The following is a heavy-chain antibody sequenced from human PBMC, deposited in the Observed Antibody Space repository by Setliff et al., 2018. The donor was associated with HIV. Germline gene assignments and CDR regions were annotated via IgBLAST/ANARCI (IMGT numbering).Heavy chain of an antibody. CDR3: ARESPGSSWFYFDF. CDR2: IYHTGST. CDR1: GYSISRGYY. D-gene: IGHD6-13*01. V-gene: IGHV4-38-2*02. Sequence: PSETLSLTCAVSGYSISRGYYWGWIRQPPGKGLEWMGSIYHTGSTNYNPSLKSRVTISVDTSKNQFSLKLSSVTAAHTAVYYCARESPGSSWFYFDFWGQGTLVTASS. J-gene: IGHJ4*02.